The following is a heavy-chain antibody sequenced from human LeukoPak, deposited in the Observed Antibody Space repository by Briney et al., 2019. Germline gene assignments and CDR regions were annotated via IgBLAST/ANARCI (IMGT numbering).Heavy chain of an antibody. J-gene: IGHJ4*02. D-gene: IGHD5-24*01. Sequence: ASVKVSCKASGGTFISYAINWMRQAPGQGLEWMGGIIPIFGTANYAQKFQGRVTITADESTSTAYMELSSLRSEDTAVYYCAGAAEMTTITTFDYWGQGTLVTVSS. CDR3: AGAAEMTTITTFDY. CDR1: GGTFISYA. V-gene: IGHV1-69*13. CDR2: IIPIFGTA.